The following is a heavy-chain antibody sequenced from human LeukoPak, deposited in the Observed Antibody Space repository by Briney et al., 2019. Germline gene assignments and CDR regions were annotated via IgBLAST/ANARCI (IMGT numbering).Heavy chain of an antibody. D-gene: IGHD3-16*01. J-gene: IGHJ4*02. CDR3: VKEVSFGEMGGDI. Sequence: GGSLTLSCAASGFTFSDYGMHWVRQAPGKWLEWVAFIRYDGSNKYYGDSVKGRFTISRDNSKSTLYLQMNSLRAEDMALYHCVKEVSFGEMGGDIWGQGTLVTVSS. CDR2: IRYDGSNK. CDR1: GFTFSDYG. V-gene: IGHV3-30*02.